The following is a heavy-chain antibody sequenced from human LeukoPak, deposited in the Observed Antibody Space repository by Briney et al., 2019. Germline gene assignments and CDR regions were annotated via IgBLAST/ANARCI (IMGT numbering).Heavy chain of an antibody. V-gene: IGHV1-46*01. D-gene: IGHD2-15*01. Sequence: ASVKVSCKASGYTFTRYYIHWVRPAPGQGLEWMGIINPSGGSTNYAQRCEGRVTMTRDTSTSTVYMELSSLRSEDAAVYYCARGSESPSSDGWVVTATALDSWGQGTLVTVSS. CDR1: GYTFTRYY. J-gene: IGHJ4*02. CDR2: INPSGGST. CDR3: ARGSESPSSDGWVVTATALDS.